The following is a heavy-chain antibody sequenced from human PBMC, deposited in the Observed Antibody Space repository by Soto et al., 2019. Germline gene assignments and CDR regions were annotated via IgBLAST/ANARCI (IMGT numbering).Heavy chain of an antibody. CDR2: IYNTGST. D-gene: IGHD3-9*01. Sequence: PSETLSLTCTVPGGSISSYYWTWIRQTPGKGLEWMGYIYNTGSTTYSPSLKSRVTISVNTSKNQLSLKLSSVSAADTAVYYCARAGSGYSFDYWGQGTLVTVSS. CDR3: ARAGSGYSFDY. CDR1: GGSISSYY. J-gene: IGHJ4*02. V-gene: IGHV4-59*01.